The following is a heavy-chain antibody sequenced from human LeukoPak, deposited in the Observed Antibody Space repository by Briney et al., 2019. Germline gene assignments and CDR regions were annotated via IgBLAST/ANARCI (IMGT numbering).Heavy chain of an antibody. Sequence: GGSLRLSCAASGFTFSSYSMNWVRQAPGKGLEWVSSISSSSSYIYYADSVKGRFTISRDNAKNSLYLQMNSLRAEDTAVYYCARYSERGLWYYYYYMDVWGKGTTVTVSS. CDR1: GFTFSSYS. CDR3: ARYSERGLWYYYYYMDV. CDR2: ISSSSSYI. D-gene: IGHD2-15*01. V-gene: IGHV3-21*01. J-gene: IGHJ6*03.